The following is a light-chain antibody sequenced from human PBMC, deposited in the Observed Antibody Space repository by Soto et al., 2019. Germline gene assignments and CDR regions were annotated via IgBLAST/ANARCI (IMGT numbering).Light chain of an antibody. CDR3: SLYISSNINCV. CDR2: EVS. J-gene: IGLJ3*02. CDR1: SSDVGGYDY. Sequence: QSALTQPASVSGSPGQSITISCTGTSSDVGGYDYVSWYQQHPGKAPKLMIYEVSNRPSGVSNRFSGSKSGNTASLTISGLQAEDEAYYYCSLYISSNINCVFGGGTKLTVL. V-gene: IGLV2-14*01.